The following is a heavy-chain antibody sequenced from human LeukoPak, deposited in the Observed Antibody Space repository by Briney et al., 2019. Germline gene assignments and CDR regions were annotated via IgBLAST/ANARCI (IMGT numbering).Heavy chain of an antibody. V-gene: IGHV1-69*01. D-gene: IGHD3-22*01. CDR3: ARGPQDDSSGYYLGY. J-gene: IGHJ4*02. CDR1: GLTFSSYA. CDR2: IIPIFGTA. Sequence: SCAASGLTFSSYAISWVRQAPGPGLEWMGGIIPIFGTANYAQKFQGRVTITADESTSTAYMELSSLRSEDTAVYYCARGPQDDSSGYYLGYWGQGTLVTVSS.